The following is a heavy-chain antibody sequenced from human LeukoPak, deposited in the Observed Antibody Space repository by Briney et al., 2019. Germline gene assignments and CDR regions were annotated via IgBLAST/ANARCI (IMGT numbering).Heavy chain of an antibody. Sequence: PGGSLRLSCAASGFTFSGSAMHWVRQASGKVLEWVGRIRSKANSYATAYAASVKGRFTISRDDSKNTAYLQMNSLKTEDTAVYYCTTGKSLLWFGELWSAFDIWGQGTMVTVSS. J-gene: IGHJ3*02. CDR2: IRSKANSYAT. V-gene: IGHV3-73*01. D-gene: IGHD3-10*01. CDR1: GFTFSGSA. CDR3: TTGKSLLWFGELWSAFDI.